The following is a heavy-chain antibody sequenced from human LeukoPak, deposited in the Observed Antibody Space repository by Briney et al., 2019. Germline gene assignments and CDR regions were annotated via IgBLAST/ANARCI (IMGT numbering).Heavy chain of an antibody. CDR3: AKGIQWELPLEY. CDR1: GFTFSSYA. D-gene: IGHD1-26*01. J-gene: IGHJ4*02. CDR2: ISNSGRST. V-gene: IGHV3-23*01. Sequence: GRSLRLSCATSGFTFSSYAMSWVRQAPGKGLEWVSAISNSGRSTYHADSVKGRFTISRDNSKNTLYLQMNSVRAEDTAVYYCAKGIQWELPLEYWGQGTLVTVSS.